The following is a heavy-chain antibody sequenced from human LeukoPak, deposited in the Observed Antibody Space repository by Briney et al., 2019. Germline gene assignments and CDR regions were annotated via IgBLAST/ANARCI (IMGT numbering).Heavy chain of an antibody. J-gene: IGHJ5*02. CDR1: GGTFSSYA. CDR3: ARVGRGCSSIRCYWEDWFDP. D-gene: IGHD2-2*01. CDR2: IIPILGIA. V-gene: IGHV1-69*04. Sequence: EASVKVSCKASGGTFSSYAISWVRQAPGQGLEWMGRIIPILGIANYAQKFQGRVTITADKSTSTAYMELSSLRSEDTAVYYCARVGRGCSSIRCYWEDWFDPWGQGTLVIVSS.